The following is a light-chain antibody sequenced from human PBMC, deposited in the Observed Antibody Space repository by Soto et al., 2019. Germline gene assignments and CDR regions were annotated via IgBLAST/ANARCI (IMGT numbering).Light chain of an antibody. Sequence: QLVLTQPASVSGSPGQSITISCTGTSSDVGGYNFVSWYQQHPGKAPKLMIYEVTSRPSGVSNRFSGSKSDNTASLTISGLQPEDEADYYCSSYTISSTLVFGTGTKLTVL. J-gene: IGLJ1*01. CDR3: SSYTISSTLV. V-gene: IGLV2-14*03. CDR2: EVT. CDR1: SSDVGGYNF.